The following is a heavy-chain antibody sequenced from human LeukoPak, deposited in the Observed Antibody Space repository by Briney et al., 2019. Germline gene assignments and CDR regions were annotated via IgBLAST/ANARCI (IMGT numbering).Heavy chain of an antibody. CDR3: AKCPPDTSGYYSDY. V-gene: IGHV3-23*01. CDR2: ISASGGST. CDR1: GFTFSSYA. D-gene: IGHD3-22*01. J-gene: IGHJ4*02. Sequence: GGSLRLSSAASGFTFSSYAMSWVRQAPGKGLEWVSAISASGGSTYYADSVKGRFTISRDNSKNTLYLQMNSLRAEDTAVYYCAKCPPDTSGYYSDYWGQGTLVTVSS.